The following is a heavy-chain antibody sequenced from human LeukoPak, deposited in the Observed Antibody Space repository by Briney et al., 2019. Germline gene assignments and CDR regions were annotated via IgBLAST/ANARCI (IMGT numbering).Heavy chain of an antibody. Sequence: GGSLRLSCTASGFTFSSYAMSWVRQAPGKGLEWVSAISGSGGSTYYADSVKGRFTISRDNSKNTLYLQMNSLRAEDTAVYYCAKDRSITMVRGLQGLDAFDIWGQGTMVTVSS. CDR1: GFTFSSYA. CDR2: ISGSGGST. J-gene: IGHJ3*02. D-gene: IGHD3-10*01. V-gene: IGHV3-23*01. CDR3: AKDRSITMVRGLQGLDAFDI.